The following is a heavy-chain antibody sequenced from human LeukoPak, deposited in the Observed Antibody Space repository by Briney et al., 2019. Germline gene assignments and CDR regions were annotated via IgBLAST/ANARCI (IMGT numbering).Heavy chain of an antibody. CDR2: IIPIFGTA. V-gene: IGHV1-69*01. CDR1: GGTLSSYA. Sequence: SVKVSCKASGGTLSSYAISWVRQAPGQGLEWMGGIIPIFGTANYAQKFQGRVTITADESTSTAYMELSSLRSEDTAVYYCARALSGGSRYYFDYWGQGTLVTVSS. CDR3: ARALSGGSRYYFDY. D-gene: IGHD2-15*01. J-gene: IGHJ4*02.